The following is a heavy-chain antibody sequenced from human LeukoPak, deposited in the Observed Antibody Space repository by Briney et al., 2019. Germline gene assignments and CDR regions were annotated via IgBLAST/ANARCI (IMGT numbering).Heavy chain of an antibody. V-gene: IGHV3-53*01. CDR2: IYTGGIT. Sequence: GGSLRLSCAASGFSISSHFMTWVRHAPERGLEWVSVIYTGGITHYADSVAGRFTIYRDNSKNTLYLQMNNLIVDDTAVYYCARDQVTSGGGLDYWGQGTLVSVSS. J-gene: IGHJ4*02. CDR1: GFSISSHF. CDR3: ARDQVTSGGGLDY. D-gene: IGHD2-21*02.